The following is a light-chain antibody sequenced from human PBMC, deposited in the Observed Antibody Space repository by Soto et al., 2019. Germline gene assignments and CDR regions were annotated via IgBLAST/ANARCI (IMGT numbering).Light chain of an antibody. CDR3: QQYGGSPRIT. CDR2: GAS. V-gene: IGKV3-20*01. CDR1: ERLISVY. Sequence: EVVLPQSPGTLSLSPGERATLSCRASERLISVYLAWYQQRPGQPPRLLIYGASNRATGIPDRLSGSGSGTDFTLIINRLEPEDVAIYYCQQYGGSPRITFGQGTRLEIK. J-gene: IGKJ5*01.